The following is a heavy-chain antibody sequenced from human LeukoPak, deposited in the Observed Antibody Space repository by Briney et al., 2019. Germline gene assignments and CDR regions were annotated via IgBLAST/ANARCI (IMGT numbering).Heavy chain of an antibody. CDR2: ISPNGGST. V-gene: IGHV3-64*04. J-gene: IGHJ4*02. CDR1: GFTFSAYA. Sequence: GGSLRLSCSASGFTFSAYAMHWVRQAPGKGLEYVSAISPNGGSTYYADSVKGRFTISRDNSKDTLYLQMNSLRAEDTVVYYCARDQQQWEDYWGQGTLVTVSS. CDR3: ARDQQQWEDY. D-gene: IGHD6-19*01.